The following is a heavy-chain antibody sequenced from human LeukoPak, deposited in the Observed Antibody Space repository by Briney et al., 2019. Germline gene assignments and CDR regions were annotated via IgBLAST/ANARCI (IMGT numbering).Heavy chain of an antibody. CDR2: IIPIFGTA. V-gene: IGHV1-69*06. D-gene: IGHD4-17*01. CDR1: GYTFTGYY. Sequence: GASVKVSCKTSGYTFTGYYIHWVRQAPGQGLEWMGGIIPIFGTANYAQKFQGRVTITADKSTSTAYMELSSLRSEDTAVYYCARGATTYAFDIWGQGTMVTVSS. CDR3: ARGATTYAFDI. J-gene: IGHJ3*02.